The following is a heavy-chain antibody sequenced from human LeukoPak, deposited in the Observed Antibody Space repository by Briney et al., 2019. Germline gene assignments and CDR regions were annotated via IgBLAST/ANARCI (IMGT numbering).Heavy chain of an antibody. CDR3: ARGPPNWGMVGY. CDR1: GYTFTSYY. D-gene: IGHD7-27*01. Sequence: ASVKVSCKASGYTFTSYYMHWVRQATGQGLEWMGWMKSNNGHTGYAQKFQGRVTMTRDTSISTAYMELSSLTFEDTAVYYCARGPPNWGMVGYWGQGTLVTVSS. V-gene: IGHV1-8*02. CDR2: MKSNNGHT. J-gene: IGHJ4*02.